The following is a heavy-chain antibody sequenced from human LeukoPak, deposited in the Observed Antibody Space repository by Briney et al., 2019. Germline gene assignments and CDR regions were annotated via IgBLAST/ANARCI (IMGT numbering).Heavy chain of an antibody. CDR2: ISAYNGNT. J-gene: IGHJ6*03. V-gene: IGHV1-18*01. CDR1: GYTFTSYG. D-gene: IGHD6-13*01. Sequence: VASVKVSCKASGYTFTSYGISWVRQAPGQGLEWMGWISAYNGNTNYAQKLQGRVTMTTDTSTSTAYMELRSLRSDDTAVYYCARDSGSSWSYYYYYYMDVWGKGTTVTVSS. CDR3: ARDSGSSWSYYYYYYMDV.